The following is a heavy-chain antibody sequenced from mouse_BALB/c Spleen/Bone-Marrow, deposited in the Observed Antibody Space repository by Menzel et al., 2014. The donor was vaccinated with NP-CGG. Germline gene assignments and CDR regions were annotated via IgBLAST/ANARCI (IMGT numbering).Heavy chain of an antibody. J-gene: IGHJ3*01. CDR3: ARRGLYDGSAWFAY. CDR1: GFTFGSYG. Sequence: EVHLVESGGDLVKPGGSLKLSCAASGFTFGSYGMSWVRQTPDKRLEWVATINSGGSYTYYSDSVKGRFTISRDNAKNTLYLQMSSLKSEDTAMYYCARRGLYDGSAWFAYWGQGTLVTVSA. V-gene: IGHV5-6*01. CDR2: INSGGSYT. D-gene: IGHD2-3*01.